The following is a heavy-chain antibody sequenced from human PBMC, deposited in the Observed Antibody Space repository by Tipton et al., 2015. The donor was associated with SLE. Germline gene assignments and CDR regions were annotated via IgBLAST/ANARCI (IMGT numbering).Heavy chain of an antibody. CDR2: INPNSGAT. J-gene: IGHJ3*02. CDR1: GYTFTSYG. Sequence: QVQLVQSGAEVKKPGASVKVSCKTSGYTFTSYGISWVRQAPGQGLEWMGRINPNSGATDYAQKLQGRVTMTTDTSTSTAYMELRSLRSDDTAVYYCARDRRDAFDIWGQGTMVTVSS. CDR3: ARDRRDAFDI. V-gene: IGHV1-18*01.